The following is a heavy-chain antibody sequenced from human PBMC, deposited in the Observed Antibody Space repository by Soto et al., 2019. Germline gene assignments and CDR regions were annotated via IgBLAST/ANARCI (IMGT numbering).Heavy chain of an antibody. Sequence: SETLSLTCAVYGGSFSGYDWTWIRQPPGTGLEWIGEINHSGSTNYNPSLKSRVTISVDTSKNQFSLKLTSVTAADTAVYYCVRGDGDYYDGNGYLGQHWGQGTLVTVSS. V-gene: IGHV4-34*01. CDR2: INHSGST. CDR1: GGSFSGYD. J-gene: IGHJ1*01. CDR3: VRGDGDYYDGNGYLGQH. D-gene: IGHD3-22*01.